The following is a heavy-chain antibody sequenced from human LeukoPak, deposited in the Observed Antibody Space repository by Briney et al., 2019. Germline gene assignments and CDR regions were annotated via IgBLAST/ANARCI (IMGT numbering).Heavy chain of an antibody. CDR3: ARGDTTGTTRLDY. J-gene: IGHJ4*02. D-gene: IGHD1-1*01. Sequence: SETLPLTCSVSGDSFISDTYYWGWLRQPPGKGLEWIGSISYTGSTYYSPSLKSRVTISVDTSRRQSSLRLTSVTAADTAVYYCARGDTTGTTRLDYWGQGTLVTVSS. V-gene: IGHV4-39*01. CDR2: ISYTGST. CDR1: GDSFISDTYY.